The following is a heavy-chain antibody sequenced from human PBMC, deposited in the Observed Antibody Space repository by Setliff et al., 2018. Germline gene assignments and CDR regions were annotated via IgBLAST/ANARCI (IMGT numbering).Heavy chain of an antibody. CDR2: INPNSGGT. CDR1: GYTFTGYY. D-gene: IGHD3-10*01. J-gene: IGHJ3*02. CDR3: ARFVRGGKEASDI. Sequence: ASVKVSCKASGYTFTGYYMHWVRQAPGQGLEWMGWINPNSGGTNYAQKFQGWVTMTRDTSISTAYMELSRLRSDDTAVYYCARFVRGGKEASDIWGQGTMVTVSS. V-gene: IGHV1-2*04.